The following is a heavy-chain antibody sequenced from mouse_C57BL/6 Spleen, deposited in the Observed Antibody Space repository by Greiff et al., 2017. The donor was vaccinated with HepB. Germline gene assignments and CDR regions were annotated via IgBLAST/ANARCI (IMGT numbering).Heavy chain of an antibody. CDR1: GYTFTDYN. J-gene: IGHJ4*01. V-gene: IGHV1-18*01. CDR3: ARGVLLWGYYAMDY. Sequence: VQLQQSGPELVKPGASVKIPCKASGYTFTDYNMDWVKQSHGKGLEWIGGINPNNGGTNYNQKFKGKATLTVDKSSSTAYMELRSLTSEDTAVYYCARGVLLWGYYAMDYWGQGTSVTVSS. CDR2: INPNNGGT. D-gene: IGHD2-1*01.